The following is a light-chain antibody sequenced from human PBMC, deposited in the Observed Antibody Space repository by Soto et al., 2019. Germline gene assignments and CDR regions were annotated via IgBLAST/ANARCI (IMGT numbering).Light chain of an antibody. J-gene: IGKJ4*01. V-gene: IGKV1-5*03. CDR1: QSISTL. CDR3: QQYKRYPLT. CDR2: KAS. Sequence: DIQMTQSPSTLSASAGDRVTITCRASQSISTLLAWYQQKPGKVPKLLIYKASSLESGVPSRFSGSGSGTEFTLTISSLQPDDFATYYCQQYKRYPLTFGGGTKVEIK.